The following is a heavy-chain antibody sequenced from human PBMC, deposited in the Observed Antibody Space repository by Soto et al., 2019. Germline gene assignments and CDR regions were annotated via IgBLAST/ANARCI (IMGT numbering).Heavy chain of an antibody. CDR3: ARSSGYSYGFDY. V-gene: IGHV1-18*04. J-gene: IGHJ4*02. Sequence: GTSVKLSCEACGDSFTSYYMHWVRQAPGQGLEWMGWISAYNGNTNYAQKLQGRVTMTTDTSTSTAYMELRSLRSDDTAVYYCARSSGYSYGFDYWGQGTLVTVSS. D-gene: IGHD5-18*01. CDR2: ISAYNGNT. CDR1: GDSFTSYY.